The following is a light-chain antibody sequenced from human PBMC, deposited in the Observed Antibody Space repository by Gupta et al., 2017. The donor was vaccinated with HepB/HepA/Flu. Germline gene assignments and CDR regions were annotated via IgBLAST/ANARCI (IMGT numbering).Light chain of an antibody. V-gene: IGKV1-27*01. CDR3: QKDNSAPFT. CDR2: AAS. Sequence: DIQMTQSPSSLSASVGDRVTITCRASQGISKYLAWYQQKPGKVPKLLIYAASTLQSGVPSRFSGSGSGTDFTLTISSLQPEDVATYYCQKDNSAPFTFGGGTKVEIK. J-gene: IGKJ4*01. CDR1: QGISKY.